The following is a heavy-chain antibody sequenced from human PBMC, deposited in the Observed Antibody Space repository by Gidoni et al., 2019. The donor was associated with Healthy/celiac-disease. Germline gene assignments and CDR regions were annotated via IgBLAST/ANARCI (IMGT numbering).Heavy chain of an antibody. J-gene: IGHJ4*02. CDR2: IRSKANSYAT. V-gene: IGHV3-73*02. CDR3: TSLYDYGDYYFDY. D-gene: IGHD4-17*01. CDR1: GFTFSGSA. Sequence: EVQLVESGGGLVQPGGSLKLSCAASGFTFSGSAMHWVRQASGKGLEWVGRIRSKANSYATAYAASVKGRFTISRDDSKNTAYLQMNSLKTEDTAVYYCTSLYDYGDYYFDYWGQGTLVTVSS.